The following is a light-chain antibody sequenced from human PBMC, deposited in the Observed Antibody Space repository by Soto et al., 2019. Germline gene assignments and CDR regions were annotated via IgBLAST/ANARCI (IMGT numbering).Light chain of an antibody. CDR1: QSVSNN. J-gene: IGKJ1*01. Sequence: EIVLTQSPGTLSLSPGERATLSCRASQSVSNNYLAWYQQKPGQAPRLLIYGASTRATGIPARFSGSGSGTEFTLTISSLQSEDFAVYYCQQYNNWPPQWTFGQGTKVDIK. CDR2: GAS. V-gene: IGKV3-15*01. CDR3: QQYNNWPPQWT.